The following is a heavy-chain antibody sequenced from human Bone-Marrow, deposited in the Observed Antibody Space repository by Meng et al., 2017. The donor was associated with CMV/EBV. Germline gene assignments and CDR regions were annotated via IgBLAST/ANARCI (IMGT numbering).Heavy chain of an antibody. D-gene: IGHD3-10*01. CDR1: GYTFNNFG. CDR2: ISAYNGNT. V-gene: IGHV1-18*01. J-gene: IGHJ4*02. Sequence: SGYTFNNFGITWVRQAPGQGFEWMGWISAYNGNTNYAQKFQARVTMTTDTSTNTVYMDLWSLTSDDTAVYYCVRDLGAYGSLSFVDYWGQGTLVTVSS. CDR3: VRDLGAYGSLSFVDY.